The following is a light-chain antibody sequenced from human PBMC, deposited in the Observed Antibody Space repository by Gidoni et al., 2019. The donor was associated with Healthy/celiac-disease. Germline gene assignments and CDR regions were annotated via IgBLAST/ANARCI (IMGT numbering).Light chain of an antibody. CDR2: DHN. J-gene: IGLJ2*01. CDR3: GTWDSNLSVYVV. V-gene: IGLV1-51*01. CDR1: STNISNNY. Sequence: HSVLTHPPSASAAPGNKVTISCSGSSTNISNNYVSWYQQLPGTAPKPLIYDHNKQPSGIPDRFSGSKSGTSATLGITGLQTGDEADYYGGTWDSNLSVYVVFGGGTKLTVL.